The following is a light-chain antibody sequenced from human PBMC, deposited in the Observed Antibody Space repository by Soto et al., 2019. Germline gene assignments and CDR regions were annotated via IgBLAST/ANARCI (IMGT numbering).Light chain of an antibody. CDR1: SSDIGGYNF. Sequence: QSVLTQPRSVSGSPGQSVTISCTGTSSDIGGYNFVSWYQHHPGKAPQLMIYDVIKRPSGVPDRFSASKSGSTASLTISGLQAEDEADYYCCSYAGSYTLIFGGGTKLTVL. V-gene: IGLV2-11*01. CDR3: CSYAGSYTLI. J-gene: IGLJ2*01. CDR2: DVI.